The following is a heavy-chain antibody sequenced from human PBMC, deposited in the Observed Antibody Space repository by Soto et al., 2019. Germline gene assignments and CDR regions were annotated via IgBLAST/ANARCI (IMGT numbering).Heavy chain of an antibody. CDR3: ARGLVRELSCYSRTDFDY. Sequence: PSETLSLTCAVYGGSFSGYYWSWIRQPPGKGLEWIGEINHSGSTNYNPSLKSRVTISVDTSKNQFSLKLSSVTAADTAVYDCARGLVRELSCYSRTDFDYWGQGTLVTVS. J-gene: IGHJ4*02. CDR2: INHSGST. CDR1: GGSFSGYY. V-gene: IGHV4-34*01. D-gene: IGHD3-16*02.